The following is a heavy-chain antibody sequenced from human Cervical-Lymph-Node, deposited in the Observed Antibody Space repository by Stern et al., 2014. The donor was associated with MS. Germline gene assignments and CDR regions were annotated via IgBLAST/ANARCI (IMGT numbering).Heavy chain of an antibody. CDR2: ISTTGKTI. V-gene: IGHV3-11*01. CDR3: VRASDPLFEY. J-gene: IGHJ4*02. Sequence: VQLVESGGGSVKPGGSLRLSCAVSGFTFSDYHMHWIRQAPGKGLEWISYISTTGKTIYYAASVKGRFTISRDNAKNSLYLQMNSLRVEDTAVYYCVRASDPLFEYWGQGTLVTVSS. D-gene: IGHD2-21*02. CDR1: GFTFSDYH.